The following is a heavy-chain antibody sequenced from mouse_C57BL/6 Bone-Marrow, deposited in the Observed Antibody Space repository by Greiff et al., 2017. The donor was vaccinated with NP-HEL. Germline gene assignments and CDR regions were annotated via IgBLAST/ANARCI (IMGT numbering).Heavy chain of an antibody. Sequence: EVQVVESGGDLVKPGGSLKLSCAASGFTFSSYGMSWVRQTPDKRLEWVATISSGGSYTYYPDSVKGRFTISRDNAKNTLYLQMSSLKSEDTAMYYCASHYYGSSPAMDYWGQGTSVTVSS. CDR1: GFTFSSYG. CDR2: ISSGGSYT. V-gene: IGHV5-6*01. J-gene: IGHJ4*01. CDR3: ASHYYGSSPAMDY. D-gene: IGHD1-1*01.